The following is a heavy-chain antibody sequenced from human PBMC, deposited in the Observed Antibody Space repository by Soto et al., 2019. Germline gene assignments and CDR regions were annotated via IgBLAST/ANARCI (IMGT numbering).Heavy chain of an antibody. V-gene: IGHV4-4*02. CDR3: ARDFVVPAAMSLDRYYYYGMEV. CDR1: GGSISSSNW. Sequence: SETLSLTCAVSGGSISSSNWWSWVRQPPGKGLEWIGEIYHSGSTNYNPSLKSRVTISVDKSKNQFSLKLSSVTAADTAVYYCARDFVVPAAMSLDRYYYYGMEVWGQGTTVTVSS. CDR2: IYHSGST. D-gene: IGHD2-2*01. J-gene: IGHJ6*02.